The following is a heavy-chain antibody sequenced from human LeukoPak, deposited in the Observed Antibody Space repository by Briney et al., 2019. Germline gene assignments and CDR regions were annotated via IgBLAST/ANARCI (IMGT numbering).Heavy chain of an antibody. CDR2: IKKDGSEK. Sequence: PGGSLRLSCAVSGFTFSSYTMSWVRQAPGKGLEWVANIKKDGSEKYYVDSVKGRFTISRDSAKTSLYLQMISLRAEDTAVYYCARHLSGVTGYTYGRGIDYWGQGTLVTVSS. CDR3: ARHLSGVTGYTYGRGIDY. D-gene: IGHD5-18*01. V-gene: IGHV3-7*01. CDR1: GFTFSSYT. J-gene: IGHJ4*02.